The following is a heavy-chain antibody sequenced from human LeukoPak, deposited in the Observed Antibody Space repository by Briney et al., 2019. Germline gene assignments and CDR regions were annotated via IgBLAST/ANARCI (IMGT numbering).Heavy chain of an antibody. CDR2: ISYDGSNK. V-gene: IGHV3-30*03. CDR1: GFTFSNYG. J-gene: IGHJ4*02. CDR3: ARDLVQLWSKDY. Sequence: AGGSLRLSCAASGFTFSNYGMHWVRQAPGKGLEGVVVISYDGSNKYYADSVKGRFTISRGNAKDSLYLQMNSLRAEDTAVYYCARDLVQLWSKDYWGQGTLVTVSS. D-gene: IGHD5-18*01.